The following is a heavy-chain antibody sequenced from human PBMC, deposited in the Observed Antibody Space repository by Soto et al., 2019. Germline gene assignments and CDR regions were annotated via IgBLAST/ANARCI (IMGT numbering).Heavy chain of an antibody. CDR1: GFTFSDYH. J-gene: IGHJ4*02. Sequence: EMQLVESGGGLVQPGGSLRLSCAASGFTFSDYHMEWVRQAPGKGLEWIGRARNDPRARTTQHAASVRGRFITSRDDSENSLYLKMNSLKTEATAVYYCVASLQYWGQGTLVTVSS. CDR2: ARNDPRARTT. D-gene: IGHD2-2*01. V-gene: IGHV3-72*01. CDR3: VASLQY.